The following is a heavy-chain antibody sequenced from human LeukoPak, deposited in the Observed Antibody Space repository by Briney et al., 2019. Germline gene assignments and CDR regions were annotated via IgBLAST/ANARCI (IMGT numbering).Heavy chain of an antibody. Sequence: SETLSLTCTVSGGSISSGGYYWSWIRQHPGKGLEWIGYIYYSGSTYYNPSLKSRVTISVDTSKNQFSLKLSSVTAADTAVYYCARVGLHDYILYYFDYWGQGTLVTVSS. J-gene: IGHJ4*02. D-gene: IGHD4-11*01. CDR1: GGSISSGGYY. V-gene: IGHV4-31*03. CDR2: IYYSGST. CDR3: ARVGLHDYILYYFDY.